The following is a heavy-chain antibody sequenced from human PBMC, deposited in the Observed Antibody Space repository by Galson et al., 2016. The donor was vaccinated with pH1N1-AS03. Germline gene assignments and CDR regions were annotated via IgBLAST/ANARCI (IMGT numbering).Heavy chain of an antibody. J-gene: IGHJ4*02. D-gene: IGHD3-16*01. CDR2: ISDSGDSA. Sequence: SLRLSCAASGFAFNNYAMSWVRQAPGAGLEWLSAISDSGDSAYYTDSVKGRFTISRDNSRRTLYLQMNSLRAEDTAVYYCAKDVSYGPFGDFDYWGQGSLVTVPS. V-gene: IGHV3-23*01. CDR3: AKDVSYGPFGDFDY. CDR1: GFAFNNYA.